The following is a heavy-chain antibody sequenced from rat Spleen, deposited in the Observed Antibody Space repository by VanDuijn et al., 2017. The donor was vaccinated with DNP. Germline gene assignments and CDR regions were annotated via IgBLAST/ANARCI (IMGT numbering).Heavy chain of an antibody. CDR2: ITNTGGSS. Sequence: EVQLVESGEGLVQPGRSLRLSCAGSGFTFSDNVMAWVRQSPTKGLEWVASITNTGGSSYYRDSVKGRFIISRDNAKSTLYLQMDSLRSEDTATYYCTSGYGGPDYWGQGVMVTVSS. D-gene: IGHD1-11*01. J-gene: IGHJ2*01. CDR3: TSGYGGPDY. V-gene: IGHV5-20*01. CDR1: GFTFSDNV.